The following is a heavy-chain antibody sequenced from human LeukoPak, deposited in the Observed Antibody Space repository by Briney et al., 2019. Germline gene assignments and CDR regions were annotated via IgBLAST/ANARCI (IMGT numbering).Heavy chain of an antibody. CDR2: IYYSGST. D-gene: IGHD6-19*01. CDR1: GGSISSYY. CDR3: ARAGIAVAGISFGFDY. V-gene: IGHV4-59*01. J-gene: IGHJ4*02. Sequence: SETLSLTCTVSGGSISSYYWSWLRQPPGKGLEWIGYIYYSGSTNYNPSLKSRVPISVDTSKNQFSLKLSSVTAADTAVYYCARAGIAVAGISFGFDYWGQGTLVTVSS.